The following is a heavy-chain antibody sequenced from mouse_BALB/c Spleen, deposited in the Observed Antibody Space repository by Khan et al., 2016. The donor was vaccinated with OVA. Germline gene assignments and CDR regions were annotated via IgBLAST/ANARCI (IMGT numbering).Heavy chain of an antibody. Sequence: QVQLQQSGAELAKPGASVKMSCKASGYTFTSYWMHWIKQRPGQGLEWIGYINPITVYTEYNQKFKDKATLTADKSSSTAYMQLSSLTSEDPAVYYCARDYERFAYWGQGTLVTVSA. CDR1: GYTFTSYW. CDR2: INPITVYT. J-gene: IGHJ3*01. CDR3: ARDYERFAY. V-gene: IGHV1-7*01. D-gene: IGHD1-1*01.